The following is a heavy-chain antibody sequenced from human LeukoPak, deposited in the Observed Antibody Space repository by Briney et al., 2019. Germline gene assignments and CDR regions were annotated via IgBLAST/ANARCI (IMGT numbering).Heavy chain of an antibody. CDR2: IYYSGST. V-gene: IGHV4-59*01. CDR1: GGSISSYY. Sequence: PSETLSLTCTVSGGSISSYYWSWIRQPPGKGLEWIGYIYYSGSTNYNPSLKSRVTISVDTSKNQFSLKLSSVTAADTAVYYCARDGSSWPDRHFFDYWGQGTLVTVSS. D-gene: IGHD6-13*01. CDR3: ARDGSSWPDRHFFDY. J-gene: IGHJ4*02.